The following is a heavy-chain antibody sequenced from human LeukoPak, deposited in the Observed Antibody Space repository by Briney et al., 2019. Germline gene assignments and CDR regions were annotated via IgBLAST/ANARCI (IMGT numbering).Heavy chain of an antibody. CDR3: AGVSXWEXGXXAFDI. J-gene: IGHJ3*02. Sequence: GGSLRLSCAASGFTVSSNYMSWVRQAPGKGLEWVSVIYSGGSTYYADSVKGRFTISRHNSKNTLYLQMNSLRAEDTAVYYCAGVSXWEXGXXAFDIWGQGTXVTVSS. CDR1: GFTVSSNY. CDR2: IYSGGST. D-gene: IGHD6-13*01. V-gene: IGHV3-53*04.